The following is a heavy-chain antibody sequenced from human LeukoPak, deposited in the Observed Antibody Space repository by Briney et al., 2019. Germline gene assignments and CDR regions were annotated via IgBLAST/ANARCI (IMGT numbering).Heavy chain of an antibody. CDR3: ARDHYRDTARDFDY. Sequence: ASVKVSCKASGYTFTSYGISWVRQAPGQGLEWMGWISAYNGNTNYAQKLQGRVTKTTDTSTSTAYMELRSLRSDDTAVYYCARDHYRDTARDFDYWGQGTLVTVSS. CDR1: GYTFTSYG. V-gene: IGHV1-18*01. J-gene: IGHJ4*02. D-gene: IGHD5-18*01. CDR2: ISAYNGNT.